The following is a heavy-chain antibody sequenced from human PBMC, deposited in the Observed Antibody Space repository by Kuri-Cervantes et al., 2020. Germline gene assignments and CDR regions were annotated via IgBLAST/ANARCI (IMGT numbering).Heavy chain of an antibody. CDR2: IWYDGSNK. D-gene: IGHD4-11*01. V-gene: IGHV3-33*06. CDR3: AKRKGLDYSNYRYYYYYYGMDV. CDR1: GFTFSSYG. Sequence: GESLKISCAASGFTFSSYGMHWVRQAPGKGLEWVAVIWYDGSNKYYADSVRGRFTISRDNSKNTLYLQMNSLRAEDTAVYYCAKRKGLDYSNYRYYYYYYGMDVWGQGTTVTVSS. J-gene: IGHJ6*02.